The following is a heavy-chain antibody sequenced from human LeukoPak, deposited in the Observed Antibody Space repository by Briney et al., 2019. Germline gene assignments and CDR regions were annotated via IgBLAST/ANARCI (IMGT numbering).Heavy chain of an antibody. CDR3: ARARDDGIGSRWFDP. Sequence: ASVKVSCKASGYTFTSYHVHWVRQAPGQGLEWMGTIKASGGSTTYAQKFQGRVTMTWDTSTTTVYMELSSLRSGDTAVYYCARARDDGIGSRWFDPWGQGTLVTVSS. D-gene: IGHD3-22*01. J-gene: IGHJ5*02. CDR1: GYTFTSYH. V-gene: IGHV1-46*01. CDR2: IKASGGST.